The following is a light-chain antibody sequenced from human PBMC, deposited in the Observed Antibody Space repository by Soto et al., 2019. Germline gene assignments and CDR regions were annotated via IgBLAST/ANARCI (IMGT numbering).Light chain of an antibody. Sequence: QSLLTQPPSASGTPGQRFTISCSGSSSNIGDYHVHWYQQLPGAAPKVLIHSSHQRPSGVPDRFSGSKSGTSASLAISGLQSEDEADYYCAEWDDSLNGVVFGGGTQLTVL. CDR1: SSNIGDYH. V-gene: IGLV1-44*01. CDR3: AEWDDSLNGVV. J-gene: IGLJ2*01. CDR2: SSH.